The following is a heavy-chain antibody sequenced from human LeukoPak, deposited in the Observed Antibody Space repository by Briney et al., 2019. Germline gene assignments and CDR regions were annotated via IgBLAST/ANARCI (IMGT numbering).Heavy chain of an antibody. J-gene: IGHJ4*02. CDR1: GGSISSSSYY. CDR3: ARQKGIAAAGHDY. V-gene: IGHV4-39*01. CDR2: IYYSGST. D-gene: IGHD6-13*01. Sequence: SETLSLTCTVSGGSISSSSYYWGWIRQPPGKGLEWIGSIYYSGSTYYNPSLKSRVTISVDTSKNQFSLKLSSVTAADAAVYYCARQKGIAAAGHDYWGQGTLVTVSS.